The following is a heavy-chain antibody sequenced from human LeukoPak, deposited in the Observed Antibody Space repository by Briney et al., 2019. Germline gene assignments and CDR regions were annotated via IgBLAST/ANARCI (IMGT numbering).Heavy chain of an antibody. CDR2: ISGSGGST. Sequence: GGSLRLSCAASGFTFSSYAMSRVRQAPGKGLDRVSGISGSGGSTYYADSVQGRFTISRDNSKNTLYLQMNSLRVEDTAVYYCAKRAAVSTARWFDPWGQGTLVTVSS. CDR3: AKRAAVSTARWFDP. D-gene: IGHD6-13*01. J-gene: IGHJ5*02. V-gene: IGHV3-23*01. CDR1: GFTFSSYA.